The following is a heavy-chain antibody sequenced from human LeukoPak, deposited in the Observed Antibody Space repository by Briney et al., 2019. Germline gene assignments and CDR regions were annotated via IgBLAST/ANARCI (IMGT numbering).Heavy chain of an antibody. CDR1: GFTFSSYG. CDR3: AKEWMATIPERAIDY. Sequence: GGSLRLSCAASGFTFSSYGMHWVRQAPGKGLEWVAVISYDGSNKYYADSVKGRFTISRDNSKNTLYLQMNSLRAEDTAVYYCAKEWMATIPERAIDYWGQGTLVTVSS. J-gene: IGHJ4*02. D-gene: IGHD5-24*01. CDR2: ISYDGSNK. V-gene: IGHV3-30*18.